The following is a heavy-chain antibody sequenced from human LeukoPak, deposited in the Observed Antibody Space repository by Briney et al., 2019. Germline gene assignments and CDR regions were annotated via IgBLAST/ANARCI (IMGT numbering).Heavy chain of an antibody. Sequence: AGGSLRLSCAASGFTFSNYNMNWVRQAPGKGLEWVSVIYSGGSTHYADSVKGRFTISRDNSKNTLYLQMNSLRAEDTAVYYCARDRSKQQLVIDYYYDMDVWGQGTTVTVSS. V-gene: IGHV3-66*01. CDR2: IYSGGST. CDR3: ARDRSKQQLVIDYYYDMDV. CDR1: GFTFSNYN. D-gene: IGHD6-13*01. J-gene: IGHJ6*02.